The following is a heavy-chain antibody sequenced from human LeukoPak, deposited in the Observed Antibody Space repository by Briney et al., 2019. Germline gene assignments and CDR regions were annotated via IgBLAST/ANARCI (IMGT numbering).Heavy chain of an antibody. CDR2: INHSGST. V-gene: IGHV4-34*01. CDR3: ARDESGSYAIDY. CDR1: GGSFSGYY. J-gene: IGHJ4*02. D-gene: IGHD1-26*01. Sequence: SETLSLTCAVYGGSFSGYYWSWIRQPPGKGLEWIGEINHSGSTNYNPSLKSRVTISVDTSKNQFSLKLSSVTAADTAVYYCARDESGSYAIDYWGQGTLVTVSS.